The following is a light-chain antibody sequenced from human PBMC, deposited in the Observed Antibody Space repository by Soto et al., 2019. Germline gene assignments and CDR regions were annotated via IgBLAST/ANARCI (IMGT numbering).Light chain of an antibody. Sequence: LTQPRSVSGSPGQSVTISCTGTSSDVGGYNYVSWYHQHPGKAPKLMIYDVSKRPSGVPDRFSGSKSGNTASLTISGLQAEDEADYYCCSYAGSYTYVFGTGTKVTVL. V-gene: IGLV2-11*01. CDR1: SSDVGGYNY. CDR3: CSYAGSYTYV. CDR2: DVS. J-gene: IGLJ1*01.